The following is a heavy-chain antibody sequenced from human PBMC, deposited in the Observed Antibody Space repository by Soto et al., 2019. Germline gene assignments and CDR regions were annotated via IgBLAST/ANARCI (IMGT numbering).Heavy chain of an antibody. CDR2: IKSKTDGGTT. Sequence: GGSLRLSCAASGFTFSNAWMNWVRQAPGKGLEWVGRIKSKTDGGTTDYAAPVKGRFTISRDDSKNTLYLQMNSLKTEDTAVYYCTTDGEGAADTRDYYYYGMDVWGQGTTVTVSS. D-gene: IGHD6-13*01. J-gene: IGHJ6*02. CDR3: TTDGEGAADTRDYYYYGMDV. V-gene: IGHV3-15*07. CDR1: GFTFSNAW.